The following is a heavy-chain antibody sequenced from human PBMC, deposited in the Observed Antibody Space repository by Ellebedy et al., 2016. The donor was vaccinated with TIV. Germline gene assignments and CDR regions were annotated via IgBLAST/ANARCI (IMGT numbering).Heavy chain of an antibody. Sequence: PGGPLRLSCAASGFTFSSHGMAWVRQAPGKGLAWLSGITGGGDTPYYADSVKGRFTISRDNSKNTLFLQLSSLRAEETAVFYCVRVMWHVPGPVDPFDYWGQGTPVTVSS. J-gene: IGHJ4*02. D-gene: IGHD6-19*01. CDR3: VRVMWHVPGPVDPFDY. CDR1: GFTFSSHG. V-gene: IGHV3-23*01. CDR2: ITGGGDTP.